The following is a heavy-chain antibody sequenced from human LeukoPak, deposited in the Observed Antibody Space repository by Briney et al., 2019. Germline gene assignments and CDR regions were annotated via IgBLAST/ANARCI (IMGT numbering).Heavy chain of an antibody. J-gene: IGHJ4*02. V-gene: IGHV3-33*01. D-gene: IGHD6-6*01. CDR3: ARRGGSSSRRSPIDY. CDR1: RFTFSSYG. CDR2: IWYDGSNK. Sequence: GGSLRLSCAASRFTFSSYGMHWVRQAPGKGLEWVAVIWYDGSNKYYADFVKGRFTISRDNAKNSLFLQMNGLRDEDTAVYYCARRGGSSSRRSPIDYWGQGTLVTVSS.